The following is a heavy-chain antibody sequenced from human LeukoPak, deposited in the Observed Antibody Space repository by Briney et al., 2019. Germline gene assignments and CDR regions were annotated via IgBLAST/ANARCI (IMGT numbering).Heavy chain of an antibody. CDR1: GYSMNSVYY. D-gene: IGHD5-18*01. Sequence: SETLSLTCTVSGYSMNSVYYWGWIRQPPGKGLEWIGSIYNSGSTSYNPSLKSRVTLSIDTSKNQFSLKLSSVTAADTAVYYCARHPPKRGYSYGYGNYWGQGTLVTVSS. J-gene: IGHJ4*02. CDR2: IYNSGST. V-gene: IGHV4-38-2*02. CDR3: ARHPPKRGYSYGYGNY.